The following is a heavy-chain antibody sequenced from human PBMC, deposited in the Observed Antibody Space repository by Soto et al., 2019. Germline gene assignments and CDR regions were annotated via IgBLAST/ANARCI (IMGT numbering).Heavy chain of an antibody. CDR3: ARHRGTISLTDY. D-gene: IGHD3-9*01. CDR2: VYYSGIT. J-gene: IGHJ4*02. CDR1: GGSISPYY. V-gene: IGHV4-59*08. Sequence: SETLSLTCTVSGGSISPYYWTWIRQPPGRGLEWIGYVYYSGITNYNPSLKSRVTMSVDTSKKQLSLKLSSVTAADTAVYYCARHRGTISLTDYWGQGTLVTVS.